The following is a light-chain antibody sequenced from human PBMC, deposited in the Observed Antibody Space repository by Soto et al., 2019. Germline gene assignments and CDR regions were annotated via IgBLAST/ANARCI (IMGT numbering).Light chain of an antibody. CDR2: QDS. Sequence: SYELTQPPSVSVSPGQTASITCSGDKLGDKYACWYQQKPGQSPVLVIYQDSKRTSGIPERFSGSNSGNTATLTISGTQAMDEADYYCQAWDSSLGYVFGTGTKLTVL. CDR1: KLGDKY. J-gene: IGLJ1*01. V-gene: IGLV3-1*01. CDR3: QAWDSSLGYV.